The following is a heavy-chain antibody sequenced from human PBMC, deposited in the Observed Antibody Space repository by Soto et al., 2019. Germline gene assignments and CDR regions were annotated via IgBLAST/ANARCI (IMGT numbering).Heavy chain of an antibody. Sequence: QSQTLSLTCAISGDSVSSNSAAWNWIRQSPSRGLEWLGRTYYRSKWYNDYAVSVKSRITINPDTSKNQFSLQLNSVTPEDTAVYYCARAPVDEDGYDQIVPAYYYMDVWGKGTTVTVSS. V-gene: IGHV6-1*01. CDR3: ARAPVDEDGYDQIVPAYYYMDV. J-gene: IGHJ6*03. CDR2: TYYRSKWYN. D-gene: IGHD5-12*01. CDR1: GDSVSSNSAA.